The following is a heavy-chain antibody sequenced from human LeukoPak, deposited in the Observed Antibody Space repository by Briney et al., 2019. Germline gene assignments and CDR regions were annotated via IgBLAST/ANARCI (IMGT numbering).Heavy chain of an antibody. CDR1: GFTFSSYA. J-gene: IGHJ5*02. CDR3: AKYSSSSKWFDP. D-gene: IGHD6-13*01. Sequence: GGSLGLSCAASGFTFSSYAMSWVRQAPGKGLEWVSGISGSGGSTYYADSAKGRFTISRDNSKDTLYLQMNSLRAEDTAVYYCAKYSSSSKWFDPWGQGTLVTVSS. V-gene: IGHV3-23*01. CDR2: ISGSGGST.